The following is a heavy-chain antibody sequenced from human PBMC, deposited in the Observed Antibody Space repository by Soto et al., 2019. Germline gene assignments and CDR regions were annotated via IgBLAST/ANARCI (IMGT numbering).Heavy chain of an antibody. J-gene: IGHJ5*02. CDR1: GYSFSDYD. V-gene: IGHV1-8*01. Sequence: QVQLVQSGAEVKKPGASVKVSCKASGYSFSDYDINWVRQATGQGPEWMGWMNPNSGKTGYAQKFQGRVTMTMNTSINTAYMELSSLGSEDTAVYYCARDNRYNWNDEGWFDPWGQGTLVTVSS. D-gene: IGHD1-20*01. CDR3: ARDNRYNWNDEGWFDP. CDR2: MNPNSGKT.